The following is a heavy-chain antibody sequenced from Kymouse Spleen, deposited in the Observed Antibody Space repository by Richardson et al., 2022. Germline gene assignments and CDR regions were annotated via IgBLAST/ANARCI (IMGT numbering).Heavy chain of an antibody. Sequence: QLQLQESGPGLVKPSETLSLTCTVSGGSISSSSYYWGWIRQPPGKGLEWIGSIYYSGSTYYNPSLKSRVTISVDTSKNQFSLKLSSVTAADTAVYYCARGIQIWRYYYGSGSYWFDYWGQGTLVTVSS. D-gene: IGHD3-10*01. CDR1: GGSISSSSYY. J-gene: IGHJ4*02. CDR2: IYYSGST. CDR3: ARGIQIWRYYYGSGSYWFDY. V-gene: IGHV4-39*01.